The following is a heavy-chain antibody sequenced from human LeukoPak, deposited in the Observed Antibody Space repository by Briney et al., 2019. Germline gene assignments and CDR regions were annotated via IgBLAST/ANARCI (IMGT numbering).Heavy chain of an antibody. CDR1: GFTFSDYY. CDR2: ITSSGDDI. Sequence: GGSLRPSCAASGFTFSDYYMSWIRQAPGKGLEWVAYITSSGDDIYYADSVKGRFTISRDNAKNALFLRMSSLRVEDTATYYCAGDIVATSGDFWGQGTLVSVSS. CDR3: AGDIVATSGDF. V-gene: IGHV3-11*01. D-gene: IGHD5-12*01. J-gene: IGHJ4*02.